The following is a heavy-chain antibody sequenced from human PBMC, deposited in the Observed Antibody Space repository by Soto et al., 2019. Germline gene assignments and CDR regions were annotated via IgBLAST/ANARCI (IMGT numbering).Heavy chain of an antibody. J-gene: IGHJ4*02. CDR3: ARWESTSCRFDY. D-gene: IGHD2-2*01. V-gene: IGHV1-2*04. Sequence: ASVKVSCKASGYTFTDYYMHWVRQAPGQGLEWMGWINPNSGGTNYAQKFQGWVTMTRDTSISTAYMELSRLRSDDTAVYYCARWESTSCRFDYWGQGTLVTVSS. CDR1: GYTFTDYY. CDR2: INPNSGGT.